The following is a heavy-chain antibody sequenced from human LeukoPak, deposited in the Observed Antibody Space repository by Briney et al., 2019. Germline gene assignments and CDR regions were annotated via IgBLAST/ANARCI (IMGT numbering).Heavy chain of an antibody. Sequence: GGSLRLSCAASGFTFSSYAMHWVRQGPGKGLVWVSRINSDGTSTSYADSVKGRFTISRDNAKKTLYLQMTSLRAEDTAVYYCARDYRYGYPSSWYHLVQIDLWGQGILVTVSS. D-gene: IGHD6-13*01. J-gene: IGHJ4*02. V-gene: IGHV3-74*01. CDR3: ARDYRYGYPSSWYHLVQIDL. CDR2: INSDGTST. CDR1: GFTFSSYA.